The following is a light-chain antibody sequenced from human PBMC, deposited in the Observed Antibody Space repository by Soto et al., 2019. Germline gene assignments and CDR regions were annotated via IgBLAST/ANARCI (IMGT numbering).Light chain of an antibody. CDR1: SSDVGGYNY. J-gene: IGLJ2*01. Sequence: QSALTQPASVSGSPGQSITISCTGTSSDVGGYNYVSWYQQHPGKAPKLMIYDVSNRPSGVSNRFSGSKSGNTASLTISGLQAEDEADYYCSSYTSSSTQVFGGGTKGTVL. CDR2: DVS. V-gene: IGLV2-14*01. CDR3: SSYTSSSTQV.